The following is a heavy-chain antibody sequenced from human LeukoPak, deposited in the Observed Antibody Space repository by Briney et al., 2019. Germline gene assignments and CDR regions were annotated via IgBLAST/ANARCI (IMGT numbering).Heavy chain of an antibody. J-gene: IGHJ4*02. CDR3: ARDFDYGDYIDF. D-gene: IGHD4/OR15-4a*01. Sequence: QPGGSLRLSCVASGFTFSTYTFNWVRQAPGKGLEWLSYISSGGLTIFYADSVKGRFTISRDNTKNAIYLDMTNLRAEDTAVYYWARDFDYGDYIDFWGQGTLVAVSS. CDR1: GFTFSTYT. CDR2: ISSGGLTI. V-gene: IGHV3-48*04.